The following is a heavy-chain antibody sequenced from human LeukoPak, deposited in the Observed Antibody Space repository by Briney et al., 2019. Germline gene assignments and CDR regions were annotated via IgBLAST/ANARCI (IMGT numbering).Heavy chain of an antibody. Sequence: ASVKVSCKASGYTFTGYYMHWVRQAPGQGLEWMGWINPNGGGTNYAQKFQGRVTMTRDTSISTAYMELSRLRSDDTAVYYCARGGTTVTTIFLWGRGTLVTVSS. V-gene: IGHV1-2*02. CDR2: INPNGGGT. D-gene: IGHD4-17*01. J-gene: IGHJ2*01. CDR3: ARGGTTVTTIFL. CDR1: GYTFTGYY.